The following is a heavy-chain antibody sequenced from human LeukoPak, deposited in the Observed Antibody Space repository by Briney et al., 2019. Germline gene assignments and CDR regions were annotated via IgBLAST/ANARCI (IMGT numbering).Heavy chain of an antibody. J-gene: IGHJ4*02. D-gene: IGHD4-17*01. CDR1: GYTLTELS. CDR2: FDPEDGET. CDR3: ATDHDDYGEPSWGY. Sequence: ASVKVSCKVSGYTLTELSMHWVRQAPGKGLEWMGGFDPEDGETIYAQKFQGRATMTEDTSTDTAYMELSSLRSEDTAVYYCATDHDDYGEPSWGYWGQGTLVTVSS. V-gene: IGHV1-24*01.